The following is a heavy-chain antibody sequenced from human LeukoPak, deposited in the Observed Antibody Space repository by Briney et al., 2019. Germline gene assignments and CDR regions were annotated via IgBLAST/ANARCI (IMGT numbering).Heavy chain of an antibody. CDR2: VSSDGGTT. J-gene: IGHJ4*02. V-gene: IGHV3-30*18. CDR1: GFTFSSHG. D-gene: IGHD2-15*01. Sequence: PGTSLRLSCAASGFTFSSHGIHWVRQAPGKGLEWVAVVSSDGGTTYYADSVKGGFTISRDNSKNTLYLQMNSLRGEDTAIYYCTKESATGSRYSFDYWGQGTLVTVSS. CDR3: TKESATGSRYSFDY.